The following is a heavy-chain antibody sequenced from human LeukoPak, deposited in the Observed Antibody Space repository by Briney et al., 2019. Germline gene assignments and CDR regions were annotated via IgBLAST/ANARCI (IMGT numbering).Heavy chain of an antibody. V-gene: IGHV4-39*01. CDR3: ARHIQGANVCDY. CDR1: GGSISSSNSY. CDR2: LSYSGST. Sequence: PSETLSLTCTVSGGSISSSNSYWGWIRQPPGKGREWIGTLSYSGSTYYNPSLKSRITISVDTSKSQFSLRLSSVTAADTALYYCARHIQGANVCDYWGQGTLVTVPS. J-gene: IGHJ4*02. D-gene: IGHD2-21*01.